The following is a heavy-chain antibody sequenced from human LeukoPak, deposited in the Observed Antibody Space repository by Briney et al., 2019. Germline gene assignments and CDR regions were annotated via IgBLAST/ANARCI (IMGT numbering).Heavy chain of an antibody. J-gene: IGHJ6*02. CDR3: ATHLFHYYGMDV. V-gene: IGHV1-24*01. CDR2: FDPEDGET. CDR1: GYTLTELS. D-gene: IGHD3-3*01. Sequence: AASVKVSCKVSGYTLTELSMHWVRQAPGKGLEWMGGFDPEDGETIYAQKFQGRVTMTEDTSTDTAYMELSSLRSEDTAVYYCATHLFHYYGMDVWGQGTTVTVSS.